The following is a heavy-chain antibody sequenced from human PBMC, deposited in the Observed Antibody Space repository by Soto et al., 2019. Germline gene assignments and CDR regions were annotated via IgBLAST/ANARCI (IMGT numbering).Heavy chain of an antibody. CDR2: IIPILGIA. CDR3: ARVGITIFEVAPSPYYYMDV. Sequence: SVKVSCKASGGTFSSYTISWVRQAPGQGLEWMGRIIPILGIANYAQKFQGRVTITADKSTSTAYMELSSLRSEDTAVYYCARVGITIFEVAPSPYYYMDVWGKGTTVTVSS. CDR1: GGTFSSYT. V-gene: IGHV1-69*02. J-gene: IGHJ6*03. D-gene: IGHD3-3*01.